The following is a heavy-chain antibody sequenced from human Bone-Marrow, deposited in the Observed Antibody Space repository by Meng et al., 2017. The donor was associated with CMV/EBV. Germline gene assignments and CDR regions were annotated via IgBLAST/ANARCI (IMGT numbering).Heavy chain of an antibody. V-gene: IGHV3-23*03. CDR1: GFTFSNAW. Sequence: GESLKISCAASGFTFSNAWMSWVRQAPGKGLEWVSVIYSGGSSTYYADSVKGRFTISRDNSKNTLYLQMNSLRAEDTAVYYCAKHHEGNPDYYYGMDVWGQGTTVTVSS. CDR2: IYSGGSST. CDR3: AKHHEGNPDYYYGMDV. J-gene: IGHJ6*02. D-gene: IGHD1-14*01.